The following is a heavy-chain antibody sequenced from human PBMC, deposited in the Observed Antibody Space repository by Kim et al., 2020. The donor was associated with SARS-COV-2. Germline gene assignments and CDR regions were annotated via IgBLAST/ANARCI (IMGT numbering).Heavy chain of an antibody. D-gene: IGHD2-2*01. CDR2: ST. J-gene: IGHJ5*02. V-gene: IGHV1-46*01. Sequence: STSYAQRFQGRVTMTRDTSTSTVYMELSSLRSEDTAVYYCARRTSCGFDPWGQGTLVTVSS. CDR3: ARRTSCGFDP.